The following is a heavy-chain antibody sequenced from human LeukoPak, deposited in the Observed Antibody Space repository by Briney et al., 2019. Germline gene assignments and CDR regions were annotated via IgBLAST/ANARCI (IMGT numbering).Heavy chain of an antibody. D-gene: IGHD3-3*01. Sequence: PSETLSLTCTVSGGSISSYYWSWIRQPAGKGLEWIGRIYTSGSTNYNPSLKSRVTMSVDTSKNQFSLKLSSVTAADTAVYYCARHPQSWRESFNWFDPWGQGTLVTVSS. V-gene: IGHV4-4*07. J-gene: IGHJ5*02. CDR2: IYTSGST. CDR3: ARHPQSWRESFNWFDP. CDR1: GGSISSYY.